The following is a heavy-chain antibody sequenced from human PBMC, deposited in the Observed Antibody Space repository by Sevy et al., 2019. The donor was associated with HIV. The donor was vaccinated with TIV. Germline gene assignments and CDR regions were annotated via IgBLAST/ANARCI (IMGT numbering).Heavy chain of an antibody. CDR2: INRDGSDT. Sequence: GGSLRLSYAASGFTFSSSWMRWVRQAPGKGLVWVSRINRDGSDTDYADSVKGRFTIFRDNAKNTLYLQMNSLRAEDTAMYFCTRGYYGSGSNPYFDYWSQGTLVTVSS. J-gene: IGHJ4*02. CDR3: TRGYYGSGSNPYFDY. D-gene: IGHD3-10*01. CDR1: GFTFSSSW. V-gene: IGHV3-74*01.